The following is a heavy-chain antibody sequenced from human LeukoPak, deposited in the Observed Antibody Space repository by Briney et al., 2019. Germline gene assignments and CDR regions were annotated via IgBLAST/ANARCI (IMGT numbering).Heavy chain of an antibody. D-gene: IGHD3-22*01. Sequence: PSETLSLTCTVPGGSVNSGSYYWTWIRQAPGKGLEWIGYIFYSGSTNYNPSLKSRVTISPDTSKNLFSLKLSSVTAADTAVYYCAREPTTMKDAFDIWGQGTMVTVSS. CDR3: AREPTTMKDAFDI. V-gene: IGHV4-61*01. J-gene: IGHJ3*02. CDR2: IFYSGST. CDR1: GGSVNSGSYY.